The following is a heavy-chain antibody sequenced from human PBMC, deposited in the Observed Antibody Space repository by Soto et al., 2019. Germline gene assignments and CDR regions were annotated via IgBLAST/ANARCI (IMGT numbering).Heavy chain of an antibody. CDR2: IIPIFGTA. V-gene: IGHV1-69*06. CDR1: GGTFSIYA. D-gene: IGHD3-10*01. J-gene: IGHJ6*02. CDR3: ARPITMVRGPSLYYYYGMDV. Sequence: GASVKVSCKASGGTFSIYAISCVRQSPLQWLDWMGGIIPIFGTANYAQKFQGRVTITADKSTSTAYMELSSLRSEDTAVYYCARPITMVRGPSLYYYYGMDVWGQGTTVTVSS.